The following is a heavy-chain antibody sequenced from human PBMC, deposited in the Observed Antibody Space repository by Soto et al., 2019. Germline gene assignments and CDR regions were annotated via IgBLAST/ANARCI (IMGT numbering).Heavy chain of an antibody. Sequence: SETLSLTCTISGGAISTYYWTWIRQPPGKGLEWIGRIYTSGSTNYNPSLKSRVTMSVDTSKNQFSLKLSSVTAADTAVYYCARALMTTVNHYYYYGMDVWGQGTTVTVSS. D-gene: IGHD4-17*01. V-gene: IGHV4-4*07. CDR2: IYTSGST. J-gene: IGHJ6*02. CDR3: ARALMTTVNHYYYYGMDV. CDR1: GGAISTYY.